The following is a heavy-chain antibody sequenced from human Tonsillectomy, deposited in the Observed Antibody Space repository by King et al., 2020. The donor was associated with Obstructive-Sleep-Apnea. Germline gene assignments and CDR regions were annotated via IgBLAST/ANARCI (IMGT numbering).Heavy chain of an antibody. CDR3: ARDVRAVAYVAFDI. CDR1: GGTFSSYA. D-gene: IGHD2-15*01. CDR2: IIPIFGTA. V-gene: IGHV1-69*12. Sequence: QLVQSGAEVKKPGSSVKVSCKASGGTFSSYAISWVRQAPRQGLNWMGGIIPIFGTANYAQKFQGRVTITADESTSTAYMELSSLRSEDTAVYYCARDVRAVAYVAFDIWGQGTMVTVSS. J-gene: IGHJ3*02.